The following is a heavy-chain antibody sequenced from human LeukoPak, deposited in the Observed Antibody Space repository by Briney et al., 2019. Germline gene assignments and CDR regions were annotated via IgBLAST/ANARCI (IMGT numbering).Heavy chain of an antibody. D-gene: IGHD3-16*01. CDR2: IHTSGNT. J-gene: IGHJ4*02. V-gene: IGHV4-4*08. CDR1: GASISSYY. Sequence: SETLSLTCTVSGASISSYYWSWIRQLPDKGLEWIGYIHTSGNTNSNPSLKSRVTLSIGTSKNQFSLRLTSVAAADTALYYCARGFFDSYGSSNPFDSWGQGILVTVSS. CDR3: ARGFFDSYGSSNPFDS.